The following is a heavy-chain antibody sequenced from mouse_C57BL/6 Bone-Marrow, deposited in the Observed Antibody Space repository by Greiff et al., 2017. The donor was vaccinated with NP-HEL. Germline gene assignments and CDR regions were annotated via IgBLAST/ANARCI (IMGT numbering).Heavy chain of an antibody. V-gene: IGHV1-64*01. CDR1: GYTFTSYW. CDR3: ARSNWAWFAY. Sequence: QVQLQQPGAELVKPGASVKLSCKASGYTFTSYWMHWVKQRPGQGLEWIGMIHPNRGSTNYNEKFKSKATLTVDKSSSTAYMQLSSLTSEDSAVYYCARSNWAWFAYWGQGTLVTVSA. J-gene: IGHJ3*01. CDR2: IHPNRGST. D-gene: IGHD4-1*02.